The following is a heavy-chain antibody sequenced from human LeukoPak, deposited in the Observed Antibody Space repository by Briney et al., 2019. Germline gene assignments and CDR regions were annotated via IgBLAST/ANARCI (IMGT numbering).Heavy chain of an antibody. D-gene: IGHD3-10*01. Sequence: SETLSLTCTASGGSISRPYWSWIRQPPGEGLEWIGYVYSDGRTNFNPSLKSRVTMSIDTSKSQFSLRLTSVTAADAAVYYCARGGGLYFGDLFSAGYMDVWGKGTTVTVSS. CDR3: ARGGGLYFGDLFSAGYMDV. V-gene: IGHV4-59*11. CDR2: VYSDGRT. CDR1: GGSISRPY. J-gene: IGHJ6*03.